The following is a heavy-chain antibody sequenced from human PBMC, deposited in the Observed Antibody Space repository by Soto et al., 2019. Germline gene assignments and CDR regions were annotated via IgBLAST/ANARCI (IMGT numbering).Heavy chain of an antibody. J-gene: IGHJ4*02. CDR2: INPNSGGT. D-gene: IGHD1-26*01. V-gene: IGHV1-2*04. Sequence: QVQLVQSGAEVKKPGASVKVSCKASGYTFTGYYMHWVRQAPGQGLEWMGWINPNSGGTNYAQKFQGWVTMTRDTAISTAYMELSRLRSDDTDVYYCARDRSGSRAGFDYWGQGTLVTVSS. CDR3: ARDRSGSRAGFDY. CDR1: GYTFTGYY.